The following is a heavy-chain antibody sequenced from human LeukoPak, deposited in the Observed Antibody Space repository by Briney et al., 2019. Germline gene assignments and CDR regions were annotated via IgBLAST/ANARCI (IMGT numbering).Heavy chain of an antibody. J-gene: IGHJ4*02. CDR2: INPNSGGT. Sequence: ASVKVSCKASGYTFTGYYMHWVRQAPGQGLEWMGRINPNSGGTNYAQKFQGRVTMTRDRSISTAYMELRRLRSDDTAVYCCARAPPRYSSGWYGGGGDYWGQGSLVSVFS. CDR3: ARAPPRYSSGWYGGGGDY. V-gene: IGHV1-2*06. D-gene: IGHD6-19*01. CDR1: GYTFTGYY.